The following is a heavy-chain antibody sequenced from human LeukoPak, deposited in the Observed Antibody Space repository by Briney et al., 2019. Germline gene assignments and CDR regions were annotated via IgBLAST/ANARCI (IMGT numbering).Heavy chain of an antibody. D-gene: IGHD6-13*01. CDR1: GGSISSYY. J-gene: IGHJ4*02. V-gene: IGHV4-59*08. CDR2: IYSSGST. CDR3: ARRSSTWSLDY. Sequence: SETLSLTRTVSGGSISSYYWSWIRQPPGKGLEWIGYIYSSGSTNYNPSLKSRVTIFVDTSKNQFSLKLSSVTAADTAVYYCARRSSTWSLDYWGQGTLVTVSS.